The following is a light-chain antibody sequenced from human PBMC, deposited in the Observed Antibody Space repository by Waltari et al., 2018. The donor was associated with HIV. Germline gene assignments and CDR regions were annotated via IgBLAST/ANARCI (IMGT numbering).Light chain of an antibody. CDR1: NIGSKS. J-gene: IGLJ3*02. Sequence: SYVLTQPPSVSVAPGKTARITCGGNNIGSKSVHWYQQRPDRAPVLVMYDDSDRPSGIPERFSGSNSANTATLTISRVEAGDEADYYCQVWDSSSDHWVFGGGTKLTVL. CDR2: DDS. V-gene: IGLV3-21*04. CDR3: QVWDSSSDHWV.